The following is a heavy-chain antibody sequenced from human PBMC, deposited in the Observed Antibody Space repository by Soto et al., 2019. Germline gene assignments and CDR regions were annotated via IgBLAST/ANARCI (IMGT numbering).Heavy chain of an antibody. CDR3: VTYYYDSSGQWGYYFDY. V-gene: IGHV4-34*01. Sequence: SETLSLTCAVYGGSFSGYYWSWIRQPPGKGLEWIGEINHSGSTNYNPSLKSRVTISVDTSKNQFSLKLSSVTAADTAVYYCVTYYYDSSGQWGYYFDYWGQGTLVTVSS. D-gene: IGHD3-22*01. CDR2: INHSGST. J-gene: IGHJ4*02. CDR1: GGSFSGYY.